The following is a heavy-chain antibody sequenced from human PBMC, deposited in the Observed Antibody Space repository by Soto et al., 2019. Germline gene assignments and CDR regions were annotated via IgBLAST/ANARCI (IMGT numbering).Heavy chain of an antibody. CDR1: GGSITSGGHY. D-gene: IGHD4-17*01. CDR2: IYYSGST. V-gene: IGHV4-31*03. Sequence: QVQLQESGPGLVKPSQTLSLTCTVSGGSITSGGHYWSWIRQHPGKGLEWIGYIYYSGSTYYNPSLKSRVTISLDTSKNQFSLKLNSVTAADTAVYYCARDGRSTVTSFDIWGQGTVVTVSS. J-gene: IGHJ3*02. CDR3: ARDGRSTVTSFDI.